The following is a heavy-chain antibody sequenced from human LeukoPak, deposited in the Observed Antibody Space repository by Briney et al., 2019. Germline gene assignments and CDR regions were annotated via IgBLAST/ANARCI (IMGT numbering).Heavy chain of an antibody. Sequence: PGGSLRPSCAASGFTFSTYWMHWVRQAPGKGLVWVSRINIDGSSPSYADPVKGRFTISRDNAKNTLYLQMNSLRAEDTAVYYCAKVKIFGMVDAYFDHWGQGTVVTVSS. D-gene: IGHD3-3*01. J-gene: IGHJ4*02. CDR3: AKVKIFGMVDAYFDH. CDR1: GFTFSTYW. CDR2: INIDGSSP. V-gene: IGHV3-74*01.